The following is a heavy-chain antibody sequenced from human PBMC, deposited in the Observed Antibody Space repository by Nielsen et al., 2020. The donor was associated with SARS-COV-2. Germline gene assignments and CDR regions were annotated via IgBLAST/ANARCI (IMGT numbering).Heavy chain of an antibody. CDR2: INEDGSVV. D-gene: IGHD4-11*01. J-gene: IGHJ4*02. V-gene: IGHV3-7*05. Sequence: GESLKISCAASGLIFSSSWRVWVRQAPGKGLEWVANINEDGSVVNYVDSVKGRFTISRDNAGKSLYLQMNSLRAEDTAVYYCARDAAYSRFDYWGQGTLVTVSS. CDR3: ARDAAYSRFDY. CDR1: GLIFSSSW.